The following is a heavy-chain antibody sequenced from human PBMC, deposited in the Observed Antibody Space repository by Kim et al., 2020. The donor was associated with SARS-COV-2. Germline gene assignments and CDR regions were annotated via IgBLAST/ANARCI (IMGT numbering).Heavy chain of an antibody. D-gene: IGHD3-10*01. V-gene: IGHV4-59*13. CDR1: GGSISSYY. CDR3: ARGGDDVLLWFGESNYYYGMDV. Sequence: SETLSLTCTVSGGSISSYYWSWIRQPPGKGLEWIGYIYYSGSTNYNPSLKSRVTISVDTSKNQFSPKLSSVTAADTAVYYCARGGDDVLLWFGESNYYYGMDVWGQGTTVTVSS. J-gene: IGHJ6*02. CDR2: IYYSGST.